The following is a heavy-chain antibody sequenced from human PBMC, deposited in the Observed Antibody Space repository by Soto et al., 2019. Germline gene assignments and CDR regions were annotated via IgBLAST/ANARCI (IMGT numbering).Heavy chain of an antibody. CDR1: GFTFSSYS. D-gene: IGHD3-10*01. CDR3: ARDPLGYYYGSGSPSPYYYGMDV. CDR2: ISSSGSTI. V-gene: IGHV3-48*03. Sequence: GGSLRLSCVASGFTFSSYSMNWVRQAPGKGLEWVSYISSSGSTIYYADSVKGRFTISRDNAKNSLYLQMNSLGAEDTAVYYCARDPLGYYYGSGSPSPYYYGMDVWGQGTTVTVSS. J-gene: IGHJ6*02.